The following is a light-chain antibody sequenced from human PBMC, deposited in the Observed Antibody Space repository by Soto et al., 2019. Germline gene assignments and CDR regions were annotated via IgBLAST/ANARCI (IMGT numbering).Light chain of an antibody. CDR3: SSYAGGYPVL. CDR2: DVN. V-gene: IGLV2-11*01. Sequence: QSALTQPRSVSGSPGQSVTISCTGIISDVGHYNFVSWYQKYPGKAPKLVLYDVNKRPSGVPGRFSGSKSGNTASLTVSGLQSDDEADYYCSSYAGGYPVLFGGGTKLTVL. J-gene: IGLJ2*01. CDR1: ISDVGHYNF.